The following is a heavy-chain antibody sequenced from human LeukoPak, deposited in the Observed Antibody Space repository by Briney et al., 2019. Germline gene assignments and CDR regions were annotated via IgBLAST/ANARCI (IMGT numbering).Heavy chain of an antibody. Sequence: GGSLRLSCAASGFTFSSYWMSWVRQAPGKGLEWVANIKQDGSENYYVDSVKGRFTISRDNAKNSLFLQMNSLRAEDTAVYYCARDKLQGATLFDYWGQGTLVTVSS. CDR1: GFTFSSYW. D-gene: IGHD1-26*01. CDR2: IKQDGSEN. J-gene: IGHJ4*02. V-gene: IGHV3-7*01. CDR3: ARDKLQGATLFDY.